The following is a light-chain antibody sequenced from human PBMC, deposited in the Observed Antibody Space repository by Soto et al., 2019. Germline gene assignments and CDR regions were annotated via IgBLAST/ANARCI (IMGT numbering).Light chain of an antibody. V-gene: IGKV1-5*03. CDR1: QTLSKW. J-gene: IGKJ1*01. Sequence: DIQMTQSPSTLSASVGDRVTITCRASQTLSKWLAWYQQKPERPPKLLIYKASSLQSGVPSRFSGSGSGTEFTLTGSSLLPEDVATYLCQQYNSYFWSFGQGTQVEIK. CDR3: QQYNSYFWS. CDR2: KAS.